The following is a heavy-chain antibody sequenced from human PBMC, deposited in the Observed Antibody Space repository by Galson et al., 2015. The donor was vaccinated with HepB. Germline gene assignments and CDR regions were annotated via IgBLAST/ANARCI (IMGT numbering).Heavy chain of an antibody. CDR2: INPSGGST. Sequence: SVKVSCKASGYTFTSYYMHWVRQAPGQGLEWMGIINPSGGSTSYVQKLQGRVTMTRDRSTNTAFMEVHSLRADDTAVYYCARDRLEATSNWFDPWGQGTLFIGSS. D-gene: IGHD4-11*01. V-gene: IGHV1-46*04. CDR1: GYTFTSYY. CDR3: ARDRLEATSNWFDP. J-gene: IGHJ5*02.